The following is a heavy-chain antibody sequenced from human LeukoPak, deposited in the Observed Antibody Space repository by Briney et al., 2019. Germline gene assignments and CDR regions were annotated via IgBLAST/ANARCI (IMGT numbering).Heavy chain of an antibody. Sequence: GGSLRLSCAASGFSFSYYWMHWVRQAPGKGLVWVSSISSSSSYIYYADSVKGRFTISRDNAKNSLYLQMNSLRAEDTAVYYCARVGYSSGDYWGQGTLVTVSS. CDR2: ISSSSSYI. CDR3: ARVGYSSGDY. CDR1: GFSFSYYW. D-gene: IGHD6-19*01. J-gene: IGHJ4*02. V-gene: IGHV3-21*01.